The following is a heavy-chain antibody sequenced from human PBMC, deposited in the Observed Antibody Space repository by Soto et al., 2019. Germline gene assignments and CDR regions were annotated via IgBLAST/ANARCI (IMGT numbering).Heavy chain of an antibody. CDR3: ARDPGCSCGSCYEVYYYYGMDV. CDR1: GYTFTSYG. D-gene: IGHD2-15*01. V-gene: IGHV1-18*01. Sequence: ASVKVSCKASGYTFTSYGISWVRQAPGQGLEWMGWISAYNGNTNYAQKLQGRVTMTTDTSTSTAYMELRSLRSDDTAVYYCARDPGCSCGSCYEVYYYYGMDVWGQGTTVTGSS. J-gene: IGHJ6*02. CDR2: ISAYNGNT.